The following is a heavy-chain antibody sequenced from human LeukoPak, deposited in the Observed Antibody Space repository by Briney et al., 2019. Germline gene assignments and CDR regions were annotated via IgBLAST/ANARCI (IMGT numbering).Heavy chain of an antibody. D-gene: IGHD3-22*01. CDR1: GFTVSSNY. J-gene: IGHJ3*02. CDR3: ARGASDSSAYWAFDI. CDR2: IYSGGST. Sequence: GGSLRLSCAASGFTVSSNYMSWVRQAPGKGLEWVSLIYSGGSTLYADSVKGRFTISRDNSKNTVFLQMSSLRAEDTAVYHCARGASDSSAYWAFDIWGQGTMVTVSS. V-gene: IGHV3-53*01.